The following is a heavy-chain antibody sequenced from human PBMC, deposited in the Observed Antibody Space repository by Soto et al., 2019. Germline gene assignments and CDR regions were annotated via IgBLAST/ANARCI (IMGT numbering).Heavy chain of an antibody. CDR2: ITSSSDTI. J-gene: IGHJ6*02. Sequence: TGGSLRLSCAASGFTFSSFHMNWVRQAPGRGLEWVAYITSSSDTIYYSDSVKGRFTISRDNGKNSLFLQMNSLRDEDTAVYYCARVVVVIPPGYYYAMDVWGQGTTVTAP. D-gene: IGHD3-22*01. CDR1: GFTFSSFH. CDR3: ARVVVVIPPGYYYAMDV. V-gene: IGHV3-48*02.